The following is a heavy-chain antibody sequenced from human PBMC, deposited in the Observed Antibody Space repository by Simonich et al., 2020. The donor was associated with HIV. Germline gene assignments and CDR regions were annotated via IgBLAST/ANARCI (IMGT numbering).Heavy chain of an antibody. D-gene: IGHD1-1*01. CDR3: AREGTQLEDAFDI. J-gene: IGHJ3*02. V-gene: IGHV1-2*02. Sequence: QVQLVQSGAEVKKTGASVKVSCKASGYTFTGYYMHWVRQAPGQGLEWRGWVNPKSGGEKNVQKFQGRVTMTRDTSTSTAYMELSRLRSDDTAVYYCAREGTQLEDAFDIWGQGTQVTVSS. CDR1: GYTFTGYY. CDR2: VNPKSGGE.